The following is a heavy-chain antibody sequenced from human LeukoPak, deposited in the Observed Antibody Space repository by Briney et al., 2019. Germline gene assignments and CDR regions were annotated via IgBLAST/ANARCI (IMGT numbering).Heavy chain of an antibody. CDR2: ISWNSGSI. Sequence: GGSLRLSCAASGFTFDDYAMHWVRQAPGKGLEWVSGISWNSGSIGYADSVKGRFTISRDNAKNSLYLQMNSLRAEDTALYYCAKGRAGMLRGVCDYWGQGTLVSVSS. CDR1: GFTFDDYA. CDR3: AKGRAGMLRGVCDY. V-gene: IGHV3-9*01. D-gene: IGHD3-10*01. J-gene: IGHJ4*02.